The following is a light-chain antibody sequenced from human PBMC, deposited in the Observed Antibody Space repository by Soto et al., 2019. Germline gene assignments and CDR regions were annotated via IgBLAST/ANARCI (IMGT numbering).Light chain of an antibody. J-gene: IGKJ4*01. CDR2: GAS. CDR1: QSISSNF. CDR3: QQYGSSPLT. V-gene: IGKV3-20*01. Sequence: EIVLTQSPGTLSLSPGERATLSCRASQSISSNFLAWYQQKPGQAPRLLIYGASSRGTGIPDRFSGSGSGTDFTLTISRLEPEDFAVYSCQQYGSSPLTFGGGTKVEIK.